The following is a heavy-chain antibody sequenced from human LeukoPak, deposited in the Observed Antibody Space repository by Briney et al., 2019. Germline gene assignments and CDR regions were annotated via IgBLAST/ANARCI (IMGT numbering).Heavy chain of an antibody. V-gene: IGHV1-2*02. CDR2: INPNRGGT. CDR1: GYTFSNYY. Sequence: ASVKVSCKASGYTFSNYYIHWVRQAPGHGLEWMGWINPNRGGTDYAQKFQGRVTMTRDTSISTAYMGLNRLRSDDTAVYYCARRGTRTWYDSWGQGTLVTVSS. CDR3: ARRGTRTWYDS. J-gene: IGHJ5*01.